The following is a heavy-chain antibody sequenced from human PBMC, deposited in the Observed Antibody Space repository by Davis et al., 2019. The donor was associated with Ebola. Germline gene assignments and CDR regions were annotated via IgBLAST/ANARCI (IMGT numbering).Heavy chain of an antibody. CDR3: ARVDMITFGGVTGGDY. Sequence: GGSLRLSCAASGFTVSSNYMSWVRQAPGKGLEWVSYISSSSSTIYYADSVKGRFTISRDNAKNSLYLQMNSLRDEDTAVYYCARVDMITFGGVTGGDYWGQGTLVTVSS. D-gene: IGHD3-16*01. CDR2: ISSSSSTI. CDR1: GFTVSSNY. V-gene: IGHV3-48*02. J-gene: IGHJ4*02.